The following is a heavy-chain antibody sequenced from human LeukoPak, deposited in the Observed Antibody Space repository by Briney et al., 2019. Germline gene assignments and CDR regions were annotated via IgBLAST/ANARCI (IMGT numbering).Heavy chain of an antibody. V-gene: IGHV4-39*07. CDR3: ARGIVATIEWFVP. D-gene: IGHD5-12*01. CDR2: IYYSGST. CDR1: GGSISSSSYY. Sequence: KTSETLSLTCTVSGGSISSSSYYWGWIRQPPGKGLEWIGSIYYSGSTYYNPSLKSRLTISVDTSKNQFSLKLSSVTAADTAVYYCARGIVATIEWFVPWGQGTLVTVSS. J-gene: IGHJ5*02.